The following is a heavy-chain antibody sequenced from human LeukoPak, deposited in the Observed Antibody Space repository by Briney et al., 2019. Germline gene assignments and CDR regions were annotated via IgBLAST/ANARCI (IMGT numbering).Heavy chain of an antibody. CDR1: GYTFTDYY. J-gene: IGHJ4*02. CDR3: ARVSGRGYSSGWLDY. D-gene: IGHD6-19*01. Sequence: GESLKISCEGSGYTFTDYYMHWVRQAPGQGLEWMGWINPNSGGTNYAQKFQGRVTMTRDTSISTAYMELSRLRSDDTAVYYCARVSGRGYSSGWLDYWGQGTLVTVSS. V-gene: IGHV1-2*02. CDR2: INPNSGGT.